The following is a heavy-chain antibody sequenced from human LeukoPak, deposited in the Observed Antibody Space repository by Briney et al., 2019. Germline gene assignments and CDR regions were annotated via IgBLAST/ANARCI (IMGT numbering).Heavy chain of an antibody. V-gene: IGHV1-2*02. D-gene: IGHD6-19*01. J-gene: IGHJ4*02. CDR1: GYTFTGYY. CDR2: INPNSGGT. CDR3: ARMILDSSGWEGDYFDY. Sequence: AASVKVSCKASGYTFTGYYMHWVRQAPGQGLEWMGWINPNSGGTNYAQKFQGRVTMTRDTSISTAYMELSRLRSDDTAVYYCARMILDSSGWEGDYFDYWGQGTLVTVSS.